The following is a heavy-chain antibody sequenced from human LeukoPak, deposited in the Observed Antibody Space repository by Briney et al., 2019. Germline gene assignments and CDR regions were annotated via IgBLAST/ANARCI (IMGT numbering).Heavy chain of an antibody. CDR3: ARTYYYDSSGYYYRHFDY. CDR2: ISAYNGNT. J-gene: IGHJ4*02. Sequence: GASVKVSCKASGYTFTSYGISWVRQAPGQGLEWMGWISAYNGNTNYAQKLQGRVTMTTDTSTSTAYVELRSLRSDDTAVYYCARTYYYDSSGYYYRHFDYWGQGTLVTVSS. V-gene: IGHV1-18*01. CDR1: GYTFTSYG. D-gene: IGHD3-22*01.